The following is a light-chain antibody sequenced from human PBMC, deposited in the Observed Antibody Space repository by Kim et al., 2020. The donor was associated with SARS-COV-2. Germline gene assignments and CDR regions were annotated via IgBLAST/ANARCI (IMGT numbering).Light chain of an antibody. Sequence: EIVMTQSPATLSVSPGERATLSCRASQSISNYLAWYQVKPGQAPRLLIYGASARATGITARYSGGGSGTEFSLPISSLQSEDFAVYYCQQYNDWPLLTFGGGTKVDIK. J-gene: IGKJ4*01. V-gene: IGKV3-15*01. CDR1: QSISNY. CDR2: GAS. CDR3: QQYNDWPLLT.